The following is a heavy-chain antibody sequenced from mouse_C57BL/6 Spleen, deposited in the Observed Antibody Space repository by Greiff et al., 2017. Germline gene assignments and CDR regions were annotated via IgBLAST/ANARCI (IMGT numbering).Heavy chain of an antibody. Sequence: EVKVVESGGGLVKPGGSLKLSCAASGFTFSDYGMHWVRQAPEKGLEWVAYISRGSSTIYYADTVKGRFTISRDNAKNTLFLQMTSLRSEDTAMYYWADDYDEGAWLAYGGQGTLVTVSA. CDR3: ADDYDEGAWLAY. CDR1: GFTFSDYG. D-gene: IGHD2-4*01. J-gene: IGHJ3*01. V-gene: IGHV5-17*01. CDR2: ISRGSSTI.